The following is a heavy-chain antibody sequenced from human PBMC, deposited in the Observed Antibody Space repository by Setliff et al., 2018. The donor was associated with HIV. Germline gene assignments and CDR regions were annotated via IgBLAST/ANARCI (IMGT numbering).Heavy chain of an antibody. CDR1: GGSITSENYY. J-gene: IGHJ6*02. CDR2: MYSSGST. Sequence: SETLSLTCTVSGGSITSENYYWNWIRQPAGKGLEWIGRMYSSGSTDYNPSLKSRVTIFVDTSKNQFPLKVTSVTATDTAVYYCARDIHSSPWYGVGGMDVWGQGTTVTVSS. V-gene: IGHV4-61*02. D-gene: IGHD6-13*01. CDR3: ARDIHSSPWYGVGGMDV.